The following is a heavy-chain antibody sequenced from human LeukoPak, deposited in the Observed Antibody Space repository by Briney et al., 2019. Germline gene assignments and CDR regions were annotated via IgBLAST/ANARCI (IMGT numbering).Heavy chain of an antibody. J-gene: IGHJ3*01. V-gene: IGHV3-33*08. CDR2: IGYDGSNK. D-gene: IGHD3-10*01. CDR1: GSIFSNYE. Sequence: PGGSLRLSCAGSGSIFSNYEMNWVRQAPGKGLEWVAVIGYDGSNKYDADSVKGRFTISRDNSKNMMYLQMNSLRAEDTAVYYCARDRFMVRGVMVGTFDLWGQGTMVTVSS. CDR3: ARDRFMVRGVMVGTFDL.